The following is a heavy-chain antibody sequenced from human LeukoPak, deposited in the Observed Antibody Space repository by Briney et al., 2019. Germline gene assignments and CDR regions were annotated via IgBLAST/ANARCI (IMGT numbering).Heavy chain of an antibody. V-gene: IGHV5-51*01. D-gene: IGHD4-11*01. CDR3: ARRPWGQKLRVASDAFDI. CDR1: GYSFTSYW. CDR2: IYPGDSDT. J-gene: IGHJ3*02. Sequence: GESLKISCKGSGYSFTSYWIGWVRQMPGKGLEWMGFIYPGDSDTRYSPSFQGQVTISADKSISTAYLQWSSLKASDTAMYYCARRPWGQKLRVASDAFDIWGQGTMVTVSS.